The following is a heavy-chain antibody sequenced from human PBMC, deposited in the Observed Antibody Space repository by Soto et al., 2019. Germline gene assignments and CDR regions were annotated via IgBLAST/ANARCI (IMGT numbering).Heavy chain of an antibody. CDR2: ISSSSSYI. CDR3: ARDPNYDILTGCNDY. D-gene: IGHD3-9*01. V-gene: IGHV3-21*01. J-gene: IGHJ4*02. Sequence: GGSLRLSCAASGFTFSSYSMNWVRQAPGKGLEWVSSISSSSSYIYYADSVKGRFTISRDNAKNSLYLQMNSLRAEDTAVYYCARDPNYDILTGCNDYWGQGTLVTVSS. CDR1: GFTFSSYS.